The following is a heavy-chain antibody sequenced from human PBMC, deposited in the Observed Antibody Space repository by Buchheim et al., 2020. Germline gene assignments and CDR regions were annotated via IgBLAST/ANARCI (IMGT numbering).Heavy chain of an antibody. CDR1: GASISSRNW. D-gene: IGHD4-17*01. CDR3: ARGTHDYGDYIHYFDY. CDR2: IYTSGST. J-gene: IGHJ4*02. V-gene: IGHV4-4*02. Sequence: QVQLQESGPGLVKPSGTLSLTCSVSGASISSRNWWTWVRQSPGKGLEWIGRIYTSGSTNYNPSLKSRVTMSVDTSQNQFSLKLSSVTAADTAVYYCARGTHDYGDYIHYFDYWGQGTL.